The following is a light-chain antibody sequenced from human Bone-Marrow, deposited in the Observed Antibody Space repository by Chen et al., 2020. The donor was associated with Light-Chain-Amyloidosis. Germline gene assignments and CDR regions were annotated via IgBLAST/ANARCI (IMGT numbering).Light chain of an antibody. CDR1: QSVSSY. Sequence: EIVLTQSPSTLSLSPGERATLSCRANQSVSSYLAWFQRKPGQAPRLLIYDSFKRATGIPARFSGSGSGTDVTLTISSLEPEDSAVYYCQQRDTWPLTFGGGTQLELK. CDR2: DSF. J-gene: IGKJ4*01. V-gene: IGKV3-11*01. CDR3: QQRDTWPLT.